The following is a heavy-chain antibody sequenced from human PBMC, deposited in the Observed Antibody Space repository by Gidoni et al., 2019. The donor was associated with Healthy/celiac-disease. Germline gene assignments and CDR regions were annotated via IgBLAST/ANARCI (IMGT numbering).Heavy chain of an antibody. V-gene: IGHV4-59*01. CDR3: ARGDRVGYDY. D-gene: IGHD3-22*01. CDR1: GGSISSYY. CDR2: IYYSGSN. J-gene: IGHJ4*02. Sequence: QVQLQESGPGLVKPSETLSLTCTVSGGSISSYYWSWIRQPPGKGLEWIGYIYYSGSNNDNPSLKSRVTISVDTSKNQCSLKLSSVTAADTAVYYGARGDRVGYDYWGQGTLVTVSS.